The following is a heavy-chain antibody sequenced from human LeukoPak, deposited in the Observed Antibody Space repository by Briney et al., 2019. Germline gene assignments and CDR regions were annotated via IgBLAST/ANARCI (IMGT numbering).Heavy chain of an antibody. D-gene: IGHD2-15*01. V-gene: IGHV4-39*07. CDR3: ARGYCSGGSCYLAYFDY. Sequence: SETLSLTCTVSGGSISSSSYYWGWIRQPPGKGLEWIGSIYYSGSTYYNPSLKSRVTISVDTSKNQFSLKLSSVTAADTAVYYCARGYCSGGSCYLAYFDYWGQGTLATVSS. J-gene: IGHJ4*02. CDR2: IYYSGST. CDR1: GGSISSSSYY.